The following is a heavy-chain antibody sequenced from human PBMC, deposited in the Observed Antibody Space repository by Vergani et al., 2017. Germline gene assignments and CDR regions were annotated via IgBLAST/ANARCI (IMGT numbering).Heavy chain of an antibody. J-gene: IGHJ6*03. CDR3: ARVGPYYDFWSCYYAAIKYYYYYYMDV. Sequence: QLQLQESGPGLVKPSETLSLTCTVSGGSISSSSYYWGWIRQPPGKGLEWIGSIYYSGSTYYNPSLKSRVTISVDTSKNQFCLKLSSVTAADTAVYYCARVGPYYDFWSCYYAAIKYYYYYYMDVWGKGTTVTVSS. CDR2: IYYSGST. CDR1: GGSISSSSYY. D-gene: IGHD3-3*01. V-gene: IGHV4-39*07.